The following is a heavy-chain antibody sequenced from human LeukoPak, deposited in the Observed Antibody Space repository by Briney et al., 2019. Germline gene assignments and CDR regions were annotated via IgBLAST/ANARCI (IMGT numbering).Heavy chain of an antibody. V-gene: IGHV3-23*01. Sequence: GGTLRLSCAASGFTFSSYGMSWVRQAPGKGLEWVSAISGSGGSTYYADSVKGRFTISRDNSKNTLYLQMNSLRTEDTAVYYCARVISDYDFSSSHRDYWGQETLVTVSS. CDR2: ISGSGGST. D-gene: IGHD3-3*01. CDR1: GFTFSSYG. CDR3: ARVISDYDFSSSHRDY. J-gene: IGHJ4*02.